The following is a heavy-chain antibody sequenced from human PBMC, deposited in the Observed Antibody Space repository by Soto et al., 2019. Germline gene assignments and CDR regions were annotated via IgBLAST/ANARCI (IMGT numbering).Heavy chain of an antibody. J-gene: IGHJ4*02. CDR3: ARDHDNRSWYGYLDY. Sequence: QVQLVESGGRVVQPGRSLRLSCAASGFTFNSNAMHWVRQAPGKGLEWVAVISFDGSDTFYGDFVKGRFTISRDNSENTLYLQMNSLRAEDTAVYYCARDHDNRSWYGYLDYWGQGTLVTVSS. CDR2: ISFDGSDT. D-gene: IGHD6-13*01. CDR1: GFTFNSNA. V-gene: IGHV3-33*05.